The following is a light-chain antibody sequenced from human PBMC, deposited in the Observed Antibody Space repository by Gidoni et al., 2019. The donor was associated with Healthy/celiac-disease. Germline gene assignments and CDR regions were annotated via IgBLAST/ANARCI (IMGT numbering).Light chain of an antibody. CDR2: QDS. V-gene: IGLV3-1*01. J-gene: IGLJ1*01. Sequence: SYELNKPPSVSVSPGQTASSTCSGDKLANQYTYWDQQKPVHSPVLVIYQDSKRPSGIPERFSGSNSGITATLTISETQATDEADYYCQACYSTAAYVFGPGTKVSVL. CDR1: KLANQY. CDR3: QACYSTAAYV.